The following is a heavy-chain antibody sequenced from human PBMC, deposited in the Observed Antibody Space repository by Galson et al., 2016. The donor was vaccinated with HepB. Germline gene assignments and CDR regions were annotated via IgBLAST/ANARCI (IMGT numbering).Heavy chain of an antibody. Sequence: SVKASCKASGYSFFTHTINWVRQAPGQGLEWMGWVSAYNGNTDYAQNVRDRVALTTDTSTTTAYMELRDLRSDDTALYYWARGGHKASLHLDFWGQGTLVTVSS. CDR2: VSAYNGNT. V-gene: IGHV1-18*04. CDR3: ARGGHKASLHLDF. CDR1: GYSFFTHT. D-gene: IGHD2-15*01. J-gene: IGHJ4*02.